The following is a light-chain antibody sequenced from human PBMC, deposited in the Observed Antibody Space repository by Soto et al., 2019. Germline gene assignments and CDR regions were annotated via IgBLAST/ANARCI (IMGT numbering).Light chain of an antibody. CDR1: QSIRSW. CDR2: KAS. V-gene: IGKV1-5*03. Sequence: DLQMTQSPSTLSASVGDRVTITCRASQSIRSWLAWYQQKPGKAPKLLIYKASTLKSGVPSRFSGSGSGTEFTLTISSLQPDDFATYYCQHYNSYSETFGQGTKVDIK. CDR3: QHYNSYSET. J-gene: IGKJ1*01.